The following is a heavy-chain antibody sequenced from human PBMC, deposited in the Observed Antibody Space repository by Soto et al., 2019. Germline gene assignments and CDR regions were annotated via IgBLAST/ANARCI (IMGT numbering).Heavy chain of an antibody. CDR1: GFTFSTYW. CDR2: MNQDGSEK. Sequence: SLRLSCAASGFTFSTYWMSWVRQAPGKGLEWVANMNQDGSEKYYVDSVKGRFTISRDNAKNSLYLQMSSLRAEDTAVYYCARDRALDYWGQGTLVTVSS. CDR3: ARDRALDY. V-gene: IGHV3-7*05. J-gene: IGHJ4*02.